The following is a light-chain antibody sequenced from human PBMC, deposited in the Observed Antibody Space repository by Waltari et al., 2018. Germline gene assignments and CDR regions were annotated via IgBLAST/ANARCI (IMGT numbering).Light chain of an antibody. J-gene: IGKJ4*01. CDR1: QGISNS. CDR3: QKYNSAPEIT. CDR2: GAS. V-gene: IGKV1-27*01. Sequence: DIQMTQSPSSLSASVGDRVTITCRASQGISNSLAWYQQKPGTVPKLLIYGASTLQSGVPSRFSGSGSGTDFTLTISSLQSEDVATYYCQKYNSAPEITFGGGTKVEIK.